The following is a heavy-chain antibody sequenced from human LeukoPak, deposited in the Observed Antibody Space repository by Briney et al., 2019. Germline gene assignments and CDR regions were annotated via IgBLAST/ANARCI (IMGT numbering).Heavy chain of an antibody. J-gene: IGHJ3*02. CDR3: ARGGITMVRGALSPDAFDI. Sequence: SVKVSCKASGGTFSNCAISWVRQAPGQGLEWMGGIIPIFGTANYAQKFQGRVTITADESTSTAYMELSSLRSEDTAVYYCARGGITMVRGALSPDAFDIWGQGTMVTVSS. V-gene: IGHV1-69*13. D-gene: IGHD3-10*01. CDR2: IIPIFGTA. CDR1: GGTFSNCA.